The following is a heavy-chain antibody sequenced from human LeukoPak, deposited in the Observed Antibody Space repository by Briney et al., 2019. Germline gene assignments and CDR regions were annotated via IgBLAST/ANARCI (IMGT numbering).Heavy chain of an antibody. CDR2: INHSGST. V-gene: IGHV4-34*01. Sequence: PSETLSLTCAVYGGSFSGYYWSWIRQPPGKGLEWIGEINHSGSTNYNPSLKSRVTISVDTSKNQFSLKLSSVTAADTAVYYCARVRSPGIAAAGPFDYWGQGTLVNVSS. CDR3: ARVRSPGIAAAGPFDY. CDR1: GGSFSGYY. D-gene: IGHD6-13*01. J-gene: IGHJ4*02.